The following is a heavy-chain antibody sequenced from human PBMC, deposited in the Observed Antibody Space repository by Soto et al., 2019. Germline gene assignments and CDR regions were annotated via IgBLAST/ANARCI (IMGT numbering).Heavy chain of an antibody. Sequence: SETLSLTCAVSGASISTWYWSWIRQPPGKGLEWIAYIDYSGTTNYTPSLKSRVTLSLDPSRNQFSLNLNSVTAADTAVYYCARTLSSGCSDSWGQGTLVTVS. V-gene: IGHV4-59*01. CDR2: IDYSGTT. CDR1: GASISTWY. CDR3: ARTLSSGCSDS. J-gene: IGHJ4*02. D-gene: IGHD3-22*01.